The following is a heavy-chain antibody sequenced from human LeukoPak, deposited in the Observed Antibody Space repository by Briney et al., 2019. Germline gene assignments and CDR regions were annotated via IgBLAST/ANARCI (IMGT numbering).Heavy chain of an antibody. Sequence: GRSLRLSCAASGFTFSSYGMHWVRQAPGKGLEWVAVISYDGSNKYHADSVKGRFTISRDNSKNTLYLQMNSLRAEDTAVYYCAKFHSSGFLDPWGQGTLVTVSS. D-gene: IGHD6-19*01. CDR1: GFTFSSYG. CDR3: AKFHSSGFLDP. CDR2: ISYDGSNK. J-gene: IGHJ5*02. V-gene: IGHV3-30*18.